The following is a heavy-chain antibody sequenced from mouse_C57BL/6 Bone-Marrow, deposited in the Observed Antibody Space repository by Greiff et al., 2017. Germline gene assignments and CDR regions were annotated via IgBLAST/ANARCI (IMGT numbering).Heavy chain of an antibody. Sequence: QVQLQQSGAELVKPGASVKLSCKASGYTFTSYWMHWVKQRPGRGLEWIGRIDPNSGGTKYNKKFKSKATLTVDKPSSTAYMQLSSLTSEDSAVYYCARSSTIVTTGGAYWGQGTLVTVSA. D-gene: IGHD2-5*01. CDR1: GYTFTSYW. V-gene: IGHV1-72*01. J-gene: IGHJ3*01. CDR3: ARSSTIVTTGGAY. CDR2: IDPNSGGT.